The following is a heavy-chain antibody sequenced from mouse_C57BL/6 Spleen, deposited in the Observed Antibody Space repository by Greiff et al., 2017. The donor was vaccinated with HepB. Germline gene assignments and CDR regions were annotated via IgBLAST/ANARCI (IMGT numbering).Heavy chain of an antibody. CDR1: GFTFSSYA. J-gene: IGHJ2*01. D-gene: IGHD2-1*01. CDR2: ISSGGDYI. V-gene: IGHV5-9-1*02. CDR3: TRYYGNFYYFDY. Sequence: EVKLQESGEGLVKPGGSLKLSCAASGFTFSSYAMSWVRQTPEKRLEWVAYISSGGDYIYYADTVKGRFTISRDNARNTLYLQMSSLKSEDTAMYYCTRYYGNFYYFDYWGQGTTLTVSS.